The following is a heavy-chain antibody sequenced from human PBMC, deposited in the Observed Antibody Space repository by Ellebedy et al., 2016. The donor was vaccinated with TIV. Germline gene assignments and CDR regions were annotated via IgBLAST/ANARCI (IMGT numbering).Heavy chain of an antibody. D-gene: IGHD5-12*01. CDR1: GFSFGSYV. CDR3: ARRYGYFDF. V-gene: IGHV3-30-3*01. Sequence: GESLKISXAASGFSFGSYVMHWVRQAPGQGLECAAGISSDGSNKYYADSVKGRFTISRDNSRNTLYLQMNSLRPEDTAIYYCARRYGYFDFWGQGNLVTVSS. J-gene: IGHJ4*02. CDR2: ISSDGSNK.